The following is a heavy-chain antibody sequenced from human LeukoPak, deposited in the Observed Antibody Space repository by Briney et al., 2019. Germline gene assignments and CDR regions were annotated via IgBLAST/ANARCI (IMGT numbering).Heavy chain of an antibody. Sequence: GGSLRLYCAASGFTFSDYAISWLRQAPGQGLVWVSGISRSGGRTYYIDSVKGRLTISRDNSKNTLNLRMTSLRGEDTAIYYGAKDQTYYDSPHALDMWGQGTMVTVSS. CDR2: ISRSGGRT. CDR3: AKDQTYYDSPHALDM. CDR1: GFTFSDYA. D-gene: IGHD3-22*01. V-gene: IGHV3-23*01. J-gene: IGHJ3*02.